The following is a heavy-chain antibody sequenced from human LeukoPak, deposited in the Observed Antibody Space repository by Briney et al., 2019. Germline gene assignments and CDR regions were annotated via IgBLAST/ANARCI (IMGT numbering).Heavy chain of an antibody. V-gene: IGHV1-2*02. D-gene: IGHD4-23*01. CDR1: GYTFTGYY. CDR2: INPNSGGT. Sequence: ASVKVSCKASGYTFTGYYIHWVRQTPGQGFEWMGWINPNSGGTNYAQKFQGRVTMTRDTSISTAYMGLSRLRSDDTAVYYCARERLSPGKGFDYWRQGTLVSVSS. J-gene: IGHJ4*02. CDR3: ARERLSPGKGFDY.